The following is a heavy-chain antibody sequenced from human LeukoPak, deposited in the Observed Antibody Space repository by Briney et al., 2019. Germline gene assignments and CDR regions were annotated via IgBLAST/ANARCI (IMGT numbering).Heavy chain of an antibody. J-gene: IGHJ4*02. CDR1: GYTFTSYG. Sequence: ASVRVSCKASGYTFTSYGISWVRQAPGQGLGWMGWISAYNGNTNYAQKLQGRVTMTTDTSTSTAYMELRSLRSDDTAVYYCARAIFGVVIIRTDFDYWGQGTLVTVSS. CDR2: ISAYNGNT. V-gene: IGHV1-18*01. D-gene: IGHD3-3*01. CDR3: ARAIFGVVIIRTDFDY.